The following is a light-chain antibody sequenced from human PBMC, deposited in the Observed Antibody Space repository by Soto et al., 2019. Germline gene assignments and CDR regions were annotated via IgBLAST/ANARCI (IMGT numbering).Light chain of an antibody. V-gene: IGLV6-57*02. Sequence: NFMLTQPHSVSASPGKTVTISCTGSSGSIASNYVQWYQQRPGSAPTTVIFEDDQRPSGVPDRFSGSIDSSSNSASLTISGLKTEDEADYYCQSYDSNYVVFGGGTKLTVL. J-gene: IGLJ2*01. CDR3: QSYDSNYVV. CDR2: EDD. CDR1: SGSIASNY.